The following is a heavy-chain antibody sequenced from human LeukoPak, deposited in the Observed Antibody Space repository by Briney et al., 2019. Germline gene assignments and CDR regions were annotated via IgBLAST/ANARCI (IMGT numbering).Heavy chain of an antibody. CDR2: IYSVGTT. D-gene: IGHD5-24*01. Sequence: GGSLRLSCAASGFTVSSNYMTRVRQAPGKGLEWVSVIYSVGTTYYADSVKGRFTTSRDNSKNTLYLQMNSLRGEDTAVYYCARGLKDDYHLDYWGQGTLVTVSS. V-gene: IGHV3-66*02. CDR3: ARGLKDDYHLDY. J-gene: IGHJ4*02. CDR1: GFTVSSNY.